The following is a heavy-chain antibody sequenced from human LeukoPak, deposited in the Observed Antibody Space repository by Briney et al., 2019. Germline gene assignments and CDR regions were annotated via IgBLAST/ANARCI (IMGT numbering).Heavy chain of an antibody. V-gene: IGHV1-46*01. CDR1: GYTFTSYY. Sequence: GASVKVSCKASGYTFTSYYMHWVRQAPGQGLEWMGIINPSGGSTSYAQKFQGRVTMTRDTSTSTVYMELSSLRSEDTAVYYCARDYSERPVRFLEWLDDWGQGTLVTVSS. D-gene: IGHD3-3*01. J-gene: IGHJ4*02. CDR2: INPSGGST. CDR3: ARDYSERPVRFLEWLDD.